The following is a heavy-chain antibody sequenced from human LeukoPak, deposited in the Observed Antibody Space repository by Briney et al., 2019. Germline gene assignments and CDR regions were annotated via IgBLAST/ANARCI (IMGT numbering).Heavy chain of an antibody. CDR3: ARETYHDILTGTDY. CDR2: ISPYNGNT. V-gene: IGHV1-18*01. CDR1: GYTFTSYG. Sequence: ASVKVSRKASGYTFTSYGISWVRQAPGQGLEWMGFISPYNGNTKYAQKLQGRVTMTTDTSTSTAYMELRSLRSDDTAMYYCARETYHDILTGTDYWGQGTLVTVSS. J-gene: IGHJ4*02. D-gene: IGHD3-9*01.